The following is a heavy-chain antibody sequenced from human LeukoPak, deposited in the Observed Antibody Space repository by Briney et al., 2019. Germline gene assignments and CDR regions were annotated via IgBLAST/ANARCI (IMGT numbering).Heavy chain of an antibody. V-gene: IGHV3-21*01. J-gene: IGHJ4*02. CDR3: ARDPMVRGVIID. Sequence: GGSLRLSCATSGFTFSDHYMNWVRQAPGKGLEWVSSISSSSSYIYYADSVKGRFTISRDNAKNSLYLQMNSLRAEDTAVYYCARDPMVRGVIIDWGQGTLVTVSS. D-gene: IGHD3-10*01. CDR1: GFTFSDHY. CDR2: ISSSSSYI.